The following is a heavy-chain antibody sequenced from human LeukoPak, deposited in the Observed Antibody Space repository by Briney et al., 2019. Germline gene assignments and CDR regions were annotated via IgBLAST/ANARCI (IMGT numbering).Heavy chain of an antibody. CDR2: ISGSGGST. D-gene: IGHD2-2*01. J-gene: IGHJ4*02. V-gene: IGHV3-23*01. Sequence: GGSLRLSCAASGFTFSSYAMSWVRQAPGKGLEWVSAISGSGGSTYYADSVKGRFTISRDNSKNTLYLQMNSLRAEDTAVYYCAKVETSGGANCYALDYWGQGTLVTVSS. CDR1: GFTFSSYA. CDR3: AKVETSGGANCYALDY.